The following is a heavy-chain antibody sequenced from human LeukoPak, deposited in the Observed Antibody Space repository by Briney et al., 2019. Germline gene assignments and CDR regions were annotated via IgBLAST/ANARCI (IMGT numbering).Heavy chain of an antibody. CDR3: ARGKSNTGTSDY. Sequence: GGSLRLSCAASGFSFSGYGMHWVRQAPGKGLEWVAVISYDGSNKYYADSVKGRFTISRDNSKNTLYLQMNSLRAEDTAVYYCARGKSNTGTSDYWGQGTLVTVSS. CDR2: ISYDGSNK. J-gene: IGHJ4*02. D-gene: IGHD1-26*01. V-gene: IGHV3-30*03. CDR1: GFSFSGYG.